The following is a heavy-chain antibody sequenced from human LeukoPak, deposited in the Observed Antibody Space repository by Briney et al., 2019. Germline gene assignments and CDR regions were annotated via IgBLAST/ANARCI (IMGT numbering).Heavy chain of an antibody. J-gene: IGHJ6*02. D-gene: IGHD3-10*01. V-gene: IGHV3-7*03. CDR1: AFIFSGHW. CDR2: IKQDGSER. CDR3: ARERIYYGSGGDLTDARLYYYYGMDV. Sequence: GGSLRLSCAGSAFIFSGHWMNWVRQAPGEALEWVANIKQDGSERYYADSVKGRFTISRDNSKNTLYLQMNSLRAEDTAVYYCARERIYYGSGGDLTDARLYYYYGMDVWGQGTTVTVSS.